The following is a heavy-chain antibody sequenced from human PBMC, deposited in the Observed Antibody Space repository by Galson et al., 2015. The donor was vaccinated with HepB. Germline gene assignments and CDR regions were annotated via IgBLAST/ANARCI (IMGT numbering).Heavy chain of an antibody. Sequence: SVKVSCKASGYTFTSYAIHWVRQAPGQRLEWMGWISAGKGNTKHSQSFQGRVTITTDTSATTAYMELASLRSEDTAVYYCARDLDGGTSTYYYGMDVWGQGTSVTVSS. CDR3: ARDLDGGTSTYYYGMDV. V-gene: IGHV1-3*01. CDR1: GYTFTSYA. J-gene: IGHJ6*02. D-gene: IGHD1-7*01. CDR2: ISAGKGNT.